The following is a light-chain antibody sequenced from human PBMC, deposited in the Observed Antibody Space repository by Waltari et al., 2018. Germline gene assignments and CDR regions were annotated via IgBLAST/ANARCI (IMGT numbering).Light chain of an antibody. J-gene: IGLJ3*02. V-gene: IGLV2-23*02. CDR3: CSYAGSRTWV. CDR2: DVS. CDR1: SSDIGTFNP. Sequence: QSALTQPASVSGSPGQSISISCIGTSSDIGTFNPVSWYLQYPGTAPKLLIYDVSQRPSGVSNRFSGSKSGNTASLTISGLQAEDEAIYYCCSYAGSRTWVFGGGAKLTVL.